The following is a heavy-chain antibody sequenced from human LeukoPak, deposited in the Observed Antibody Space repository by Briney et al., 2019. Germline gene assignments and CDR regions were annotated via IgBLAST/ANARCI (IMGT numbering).Heavy chain of an antibody. J-gene: IGHJ5*02. CDR3: AREAYAEYSSNWYRWFDP. V-gene: IGHV3-48*03. CDR2: ISSSGSTI. D-gene: IGHD6-13*01. CDR1: GFTFSSYE. Sequence: PGGSLRLSCAASGFTFSSYEMNWVRQAPGKGLEWVSYISSSGSTIYYADSVKGRFTISRDNSKNTLYLQMNSLRVEDTAVYYCAREAYAEYSSNWYRWFDPWGQGTLVTVSS.